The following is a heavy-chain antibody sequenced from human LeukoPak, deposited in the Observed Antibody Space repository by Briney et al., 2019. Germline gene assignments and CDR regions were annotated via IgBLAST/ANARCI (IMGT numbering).Heavy chain of an antibody. Sequence: ASVKVSCKASGYTFTSYYMHWVRQAPGQGLEWMGIINPSGGSTSYAQKFQGRVTMTRDTSRSTVYMELSSLISDDTAVYYCARDPPDSSGYYISGDYWGQGTLVTVSS. D-gene: IGHD3-22*01. J-gene: IGHJ4*02. CDR3: ARDPPDSSGYYISGDY. CDR2: INPSGGST. V-gene: IGHV1-46*01. CDR1: GYTFTSYY.